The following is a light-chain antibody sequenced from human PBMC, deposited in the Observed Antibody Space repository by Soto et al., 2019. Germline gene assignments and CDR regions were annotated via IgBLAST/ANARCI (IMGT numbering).Light chain of an antibody. CDR3: QHYNSYSEA. CDR2: KAS. V-gene: IGKV1-5*03. J-gene: IGKJ1*01. CDR1: QTISSW. Sequence: DIQMTQSLSSLSASVGDRVTITCRASQTISSWLAWYQQKPGKAPKLLIYKASTLKSVVPSRFSGSGSGTEFTLTISSLQPDDFATYYCQHYNSYSEAFVQGTKVDIK.